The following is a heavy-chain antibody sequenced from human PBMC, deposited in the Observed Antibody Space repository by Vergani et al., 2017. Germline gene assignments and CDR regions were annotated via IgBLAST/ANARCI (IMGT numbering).Heavy chain of an antibody. CDR1: GGSISSYY. CDR3: ARGGNYYDSSGYYSGYYFDY. CDR2: IYTSGST. Sequence: QVQLQESGPGLVKPSETLSLTCTVSGGSISSYYWSWIRQPAGKGLEWIGRIYTSGSTNYNPSLKSRVTISVDTSKNQFSLKLSSVTAADTAVYYCARGGNYYDSSGYYSGYYFDYWGQGTLVTVSS. D-gene: IGHD3-22*01. J-gene: IGHJ4*02. V-gene: IGHV4-4*07.